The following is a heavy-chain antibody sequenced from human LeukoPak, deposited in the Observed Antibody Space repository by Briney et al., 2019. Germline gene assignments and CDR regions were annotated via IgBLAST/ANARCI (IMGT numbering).Heavy chain of an antibody. J-gene: IGHJ4*02. CDR3: ARAGEYYDILTGYYPGMYYFDY. V-gene: IGHV3-53*01. D-gene: IGHD3-9*01. CDR2: IYSGGSP. CDR1: GFPVSSNY. Sequence: GGSLRLSCAASGFPVSSNYMSWVRQAPGKALEWVSVIYSGGSPYYANSVQGRFPLSRDNSKNTLYLQMNSLRAEDTAVYYCARAGEYYDILTGYYPGMYYFDYWGQGALVTVSS.